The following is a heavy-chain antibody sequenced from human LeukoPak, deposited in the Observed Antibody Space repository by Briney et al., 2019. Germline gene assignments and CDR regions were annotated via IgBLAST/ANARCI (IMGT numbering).Heavy chain of an antibody. CDR2: VSGSGGST. J-gene: IGHJ4*02. CDR1: AFTFRPYA. Sequence: GGSLRLSCAASAFTFRPYAMIWVRQAPGKGLEWVSTVSGSGGSTYYADSVKGRFTISRDNSNNTLYLEMNSLRAEDTAVHYCAKGAASRGYTYVANWGQGTLVTVSS. CDR3: AKGAASRGYTYVAN. V-gene: IGHV3-23*01. D-gene: IGHD5-18*01.